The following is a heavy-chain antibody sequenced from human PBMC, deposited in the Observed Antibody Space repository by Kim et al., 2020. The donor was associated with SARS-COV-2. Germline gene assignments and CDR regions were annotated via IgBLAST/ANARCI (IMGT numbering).Heavy chain of an antibody. CDR2: INPSGGST. V-gene: IGHV1-46*01. Sequence: ASVKVSCKASGYTFTSYYMHWVRQAPGQGLEWMGIINPSGGSTSYAQKFQGRVTMTRDTSTSTVYMELSSLRSEDTAVYYCASSFIAAGRRYYYGMDVWGQGTTVTVSS. CDR3: ASSFIAAGRRYYYGMDV. D-gene: IGHD6-13*01. CDR1: GYTFTSYY. J-gene: IGHJ6*02.